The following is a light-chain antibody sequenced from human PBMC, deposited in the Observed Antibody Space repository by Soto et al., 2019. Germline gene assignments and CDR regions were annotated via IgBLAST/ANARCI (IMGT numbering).Light chain of an antibody. CDR2: EVS. Sequence: QSALTQPASVSGSPGQSITISCTGTSSDIGAYNSVSWYQQHPGKAPKLMIYEVSNRPSGVSNRFSASKSGNTASLTISGLQPEYEADYYCSSRTTSNPHVFGTGTKVTVL. CDR3: SSRTTSNPHV. J-gene: IGLJ1*01. CDR1: SSDIGAYNS. V-gene: IGLV2-14*01.